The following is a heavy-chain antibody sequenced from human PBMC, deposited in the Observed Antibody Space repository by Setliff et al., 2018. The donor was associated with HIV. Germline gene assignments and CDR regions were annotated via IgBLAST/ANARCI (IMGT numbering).Heavy chain of an antibody. CDR1: GVSISSSSYF. J-gene: IGHJ6*03. Sequence: SETLSLTCAVSGVSISSSSYFWGWIRRPPGTGLDWIGSIYFSGSTYYNPSLESRATISMDTSKNQFSLKLTSVTAADTAVYYCARHPRHYNILTGYRYYYMDVWGKGTTVTV. CDR3: ARHPRHYNILTGYRYYYMDV. D-gene: IGHD3-9*01. V-gene: IGHV4-39*01. CDR2: IYFSGST.